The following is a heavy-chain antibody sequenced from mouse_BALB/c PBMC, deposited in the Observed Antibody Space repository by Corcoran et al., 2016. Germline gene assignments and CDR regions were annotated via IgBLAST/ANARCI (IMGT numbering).Heavy chain of an antibody. CDR3: ARRLLRYYAMDY. CDR1: GYTFTEYT. V-gene: IGHV1-18*01. D-gene: IGHD1-1*01. CDR2: INPNNGGT. J-gene: IGHJ4*01. Sequence: EVQLQQSGPELVKPGASVKISCKTSGYTFTEYTMHWVKQSHGKSLAWIGGINPNNGGTSYNQKFKGKATLTVDKSSSTAYMELRSLTSEDSAVYYCARRLLRYYAMDYWGQGTSVTVSS.